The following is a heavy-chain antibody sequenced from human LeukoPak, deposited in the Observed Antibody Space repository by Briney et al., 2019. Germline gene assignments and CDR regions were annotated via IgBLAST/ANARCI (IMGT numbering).Heavy chain of an antibody. CDR1: GYSISSGYY. J-gene: IGHJ4*02. CDR2: IYHSGST. Sequence: KASETLSLTCTVSGYSISSGYYWGWIRQPPGKGLEWIGSIYHSGSTYYNSSLKSRVTISVDTSKNQFSLKLSSVTAADTAVYYCARDRHWGQGTLVTVSS. V-gene: IGHV4-38-2*02. CDR3: ARDRH.